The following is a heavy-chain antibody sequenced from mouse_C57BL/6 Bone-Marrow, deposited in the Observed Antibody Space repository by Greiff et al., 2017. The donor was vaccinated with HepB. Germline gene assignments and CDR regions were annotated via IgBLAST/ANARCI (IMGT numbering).Heavy chain of an antibody. Sequence: EVMLVESGAELVKPGASVKLSCTASGFNIKDYYMHWVKQRTEQGLEWIGRIDPEDGETKYAPKFQGKATITADTSSNTAYLQLSSLTSEDTAVYYCGRGWSNSWFAYWGQGTLVTVSA. D-gene: IGHD2-5*01. CDR3: GRGWSNSWFAY. V-gene: IGHV14-2*01. CDR1: GFNIKDYY. J-gene: IGHJ3*01. CDR2: IDPEDGET.